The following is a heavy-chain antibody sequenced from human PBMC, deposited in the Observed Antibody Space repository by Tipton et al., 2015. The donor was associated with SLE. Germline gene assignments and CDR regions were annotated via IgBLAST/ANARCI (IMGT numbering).Heavy chain of an antibody. D-gene: IGHD2-2*01. J-gene: IGHJ4*02. V-gene: IGHV4-4*07. CDR2: IYTGGNT. CDR1: GGALSRYY. Sequence: TLSLTCTVSGGALSRYYWGWIWPPAGKGLEWIGRIYTGGNTKYNPSLESRVTLSVDASKDQFSLRLTSVTAADTAVYYCVVCSPSSCSYFDYWGQGGLVTVSS. CDR3: VVCSPSSCSYFDY.